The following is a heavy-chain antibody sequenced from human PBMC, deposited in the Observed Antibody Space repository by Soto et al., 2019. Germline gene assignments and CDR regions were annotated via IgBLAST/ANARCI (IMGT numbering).Heavy chain of an antibody. CDR1: GFTVISNY. J-gene: IGHJ4*02. D-gene: IGHD3-3*01. V-gene: IGHV3-53*02. CDR3: ARDSRGGASLH. Sequence: EVQLVETGGDLIQPGGSLRLSCAASGFTVISNYMSWVRQAPGKGLEWVAVIHSGGNTYYADSVMGRFIISRDNSKNTLYLQMNSLRAEDTAVYYCARDSRGGASLHWGQGTLVTVSS. CDR2: IHSGGNT.